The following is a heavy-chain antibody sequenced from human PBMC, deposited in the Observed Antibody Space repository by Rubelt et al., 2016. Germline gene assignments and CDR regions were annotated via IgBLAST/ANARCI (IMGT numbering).Heavy chain of an antibody. CDR1: GGSFSGYS. CDR3: ARGKYHLLWRDY. Sequence: QVQLQQWGAGLLKPSETLSLTCAVYGGSFSGYSWSWIRQPPGKGLEWIGEINHSGSTNYNPSLKSRVTISGDTSKNQFSMTLSAVIAADTAVYYCARGKYHLLWRDYWGQGTLVTVSS. V-gene: IGHV4-34*01. D-gene: IGHD2-2*01. J-gene: IGHJ4*02. CDR2: INHSGST.